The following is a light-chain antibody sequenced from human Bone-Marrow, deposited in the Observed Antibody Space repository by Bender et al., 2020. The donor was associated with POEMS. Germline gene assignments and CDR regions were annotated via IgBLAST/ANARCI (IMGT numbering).Light chain of an antibody. V-gene: IGLV2-23*01. CDR2: EST. CDR1: SSDVGNDDL. J-gene: IGLJ2*01. CDR3: CSYAGDSTYVI. Sequence: QSALVQPASVSGSPGQSITISCTGTSSDVGNDDLVSWYQQHPGKAPKLMIFESTKRPSGISNRFSGSKSGNTASLTISGLQAEDEADYYCCSYAGDSTYVIFGGGTKLTVL.